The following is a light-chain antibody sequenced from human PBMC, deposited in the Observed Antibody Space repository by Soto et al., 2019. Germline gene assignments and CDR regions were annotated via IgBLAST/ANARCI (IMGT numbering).Light chain of an antibody. J-gene: IGLJ2*01. Sequence: QSALTQPASVSASPGQSITISCTGTSSDVGSYNFVSWYQQHPGKAPKLMIFDVSVRPSGVSNRFSGSKSGNTASLTISGLQAEDEAHYYCSSYTTASTAIFGGGTKVTVL. CDR2: DVS. CDR3: SSYTTASTAI. V-gene: IGLV2-14*03. CDR1: SSDVGSYNF.